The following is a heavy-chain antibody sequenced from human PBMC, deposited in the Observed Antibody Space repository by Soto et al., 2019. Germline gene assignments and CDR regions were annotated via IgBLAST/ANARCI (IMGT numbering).Heavy chain of an antibody. CDR1: GDSVSSNSAA. J-gene: IGHJ6*03. D-gene: IGHD1-7*01. CDR2: TYYRSRWYN. V-gene: IGHV6-1*01. CDR3: AGTTSHQWYYMDV. Sequence: SQTRSLTCAISGDSVSSNSAAWNWIRLSPSRGLEWLARTYYRSRWYNDYAVSVRSRITVNPDTSKNQFSLQLTSVTPEDTAVYYCAGTTSHQWYYMDVWGKGTTVTSSS.